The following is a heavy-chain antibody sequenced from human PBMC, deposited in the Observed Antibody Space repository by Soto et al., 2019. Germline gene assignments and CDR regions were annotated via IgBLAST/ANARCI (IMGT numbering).Heavy chain of an antibody. D-gene: IGHD3-22*01. V-gene: IGHV3-23*01. CDR3: AKDRYLNHDSRGYLFDN. Sequence: GGTLRLSCAASGFTFNIYAMTLVRQAPGKGLEWVSAISRYGDITYYADSVEGRFSISRDNCKNTLYLQMNSLRAEDTAVYYCAKDRYLNHDSRGYLFDNWGQGTLVTVSS. CDR1: GFTFNIYA. J-gene: IGHJ4*02. CDR2: ISRYGDIT.